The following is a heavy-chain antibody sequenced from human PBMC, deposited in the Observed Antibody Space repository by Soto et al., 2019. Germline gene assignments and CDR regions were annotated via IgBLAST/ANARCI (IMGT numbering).Heavy chain of an antibody. CDR3: ARARGPVEMVTTRSQYYYYYYGMAV. Sequence: PSETLSLTCTVSGGSISSYYWSWVRQPPGKGLEWIGYIYYSGSTNYNPSLKSRVTISVDTSKNQFSLKLSSVTAADTAVYYCARARGPVEMVTTRSQYYYYYYGMAVWGQGTTVPVSS. CDR2: IYYSGST. D-gene: IGHD5-18*01. CDR1: GGSISSYY. V-gene: IGHV4-59*01. J-gene: IGHJ6*02.